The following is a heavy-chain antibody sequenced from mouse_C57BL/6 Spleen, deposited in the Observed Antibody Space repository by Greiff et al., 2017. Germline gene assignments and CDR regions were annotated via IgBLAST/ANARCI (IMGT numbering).Heavy chain of an antibody. J-gene: IGHJ4*01. CDR1: GFSLTSYG. V-gene: IGHV2-5*01. Sequence: VKLQESGPGLVQPSQSLSITCTVSGFSLTSYGVHWVRQSPGKGLEWLGVIWRGGSTDYNAAFMSRLSITKDNSKSQVFFKMNSLQADDTAIYYCAKGGTTVKYAMDYWGQGTSVTVSS. CDR2: IWRGGST. CDR3: AKGGTTVKYAMDY. D-gene: IGHD1-1*01.